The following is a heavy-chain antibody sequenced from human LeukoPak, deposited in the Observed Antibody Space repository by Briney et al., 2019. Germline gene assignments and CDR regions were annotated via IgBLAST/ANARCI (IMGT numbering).Heavy chain of an antibody. CDR1: GYTFTGYY. Sequence: ASVKVSCKASGYTFTGYYMHWVRQAPGQGLEWMGWINPNSGGTNYAQKFQGRVTMTRDTSIRTAYMELSRLRSDDTAVYYCARVLFYSSGNKSNRVDYWGQGTMVTVSS. D-gene: IGHD6-19*01. J-gene: IGHJ4*02. CDR2: INPNSGGT. CDR3: ARVLFYSSGNKSNRVDY. V-gene: IGHV1-2*02.